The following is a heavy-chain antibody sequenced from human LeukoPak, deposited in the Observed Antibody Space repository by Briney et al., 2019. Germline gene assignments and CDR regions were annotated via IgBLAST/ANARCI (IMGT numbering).Heavy chain of an antibody. V-gene: IGHV3-21*01. CDR3: AREIVPAAIRFDP. CDR1: GFTFSSYS. Sequence: PGGSLRLSCAASGFTFSSYSMNWVRQAPGKGLEWVSSISSSSSYIYYADSVKGRFTISRANAKNSLYLQMNSLRAEDTAVYYCAREIVPAAIRFDPWGQGTLVTVSS. J-gene: IGHJ5*02. D-gene: IGHD2-2*02. CDR2: ISSSSSYI.